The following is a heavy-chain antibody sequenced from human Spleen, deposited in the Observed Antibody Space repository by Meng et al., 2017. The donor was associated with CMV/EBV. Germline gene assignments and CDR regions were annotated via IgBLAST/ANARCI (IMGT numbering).Heavy chain of an antibody. V-gene: IGHV4-31*03. CDR2: IYYSGST. CDR3: ARVVNFSYFFDY. CDR1: GGSISSGGYY. Sequence: CTVSGGSISSGGYYWSWIRQHPGKGLEWIGYIYYSGSTYYNPSLKSRVTISVDTSKNQFSLKLSSVTAADTAVYYCARVVNFSYFFDYWGQGTLVTVSS. J-gene: IGHJ4*02. D-gene: IGHD3-3*01.